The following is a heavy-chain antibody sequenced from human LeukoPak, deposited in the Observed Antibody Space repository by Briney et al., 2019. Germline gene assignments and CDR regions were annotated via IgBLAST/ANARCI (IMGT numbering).Heavy chain of an antibody. CDR1: GGSISSGDYY. V-gene: IGHV4-30-4*01. J-gene: IGHJ4*02. D-gene: IGHD6-25*01. Sequence: SQTLSLTCTVSGGSISSGDYYWSWIRQPPGKGLEWIGYIYYSGYTYYNPSLKSRVTISEDTSKNQFSLKVTSVTAADTAVYYCARGVARGGPFTDYWGQGTLVTVSS. CDR2: IYYSGYT. CDR3: ARGVARGGPFTDY.